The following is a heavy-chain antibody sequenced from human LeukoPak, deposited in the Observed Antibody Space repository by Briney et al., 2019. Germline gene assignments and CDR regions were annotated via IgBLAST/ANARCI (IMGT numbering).Heavy chain of an antibody. CDR2: IIPIFGTA. Sequence: SVKVSCKASGYTFTGYYMHWVRQAPGQGLEWMGGIIPIFGTANYAQKFQGRVTITADESTSTAYMELSSLRSEDTAVYYCASEGRERDDYGDQSLSYSWPDYYYGMDVWGQGTTVTVSS. CDR3: ASEGRERDDYGDQSLSYSWPDYYYGMDV. D-gene: IGHD4-17*01. CDR1: GYTFTGYY. V-gene: IGHV1-69*13. J-gene: IGHJ6*02.